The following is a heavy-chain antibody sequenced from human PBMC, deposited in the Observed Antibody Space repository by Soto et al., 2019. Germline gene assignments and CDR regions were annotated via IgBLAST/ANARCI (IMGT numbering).Heavy chain of an antibody. D-gene: IGHD3-22*01. CDR2: ISGDGSRT. J-gene: IGHJ4*02. V-gene: IGHV3-23*01. Sequence: SGGSLRLSCAASGFSFGTYAMTWVRQAPGKGLAWVSNISGDGSRTYYADFVKGRFVISRDSSKDTLYLQMDGLRAGDTALYYCAKSPKVISTSFDYWGQGSLVTVSS. CDR1: GFSFGTYA. CDR3: AKSPKVISTSFDY.